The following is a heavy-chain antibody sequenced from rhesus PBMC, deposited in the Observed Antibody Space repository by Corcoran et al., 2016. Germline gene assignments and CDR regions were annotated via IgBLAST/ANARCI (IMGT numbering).Heavy chain of an antibody. CDR1: GGAIRRNH. V-gene: IGHV4-173*01. CDR2: ISGSGGST. J-gene: IGHJ4*01. CDR3: ARAIGIAADAFDY. D-gene: IGHD6-19*01. Sequence: QLQLQASGPGLVKPSETLSLTCAVSGGAIRRNHWSWIRQPPGKGLEWIGRISGSGGSTDYNPSLKSRVTISTDTSKNQFSLKLSSVTAADTAVYYCARAIGIAADAFDYWGQGVLVTVSS.